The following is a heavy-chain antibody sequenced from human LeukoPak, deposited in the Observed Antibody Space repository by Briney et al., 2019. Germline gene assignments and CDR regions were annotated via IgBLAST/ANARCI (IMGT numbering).Heavy chain of an antibody. CDR1: GGTFSRYA. Sequence: SVKVSCKASGGTFSRYAISWVRHAPGQGLEGRGRILPMRGISNYAQKFHGRVTITADKCTSTAYMELSSLRSEDTAVYYCARDLTGDYGDYLTYYYCGMDVWGQGTTVTVSS. J-gene: IGHJ6*02. V-gene: IGHV1-69*04. CDR3: ARDLTGDYGDYLTYYYCGMDV. D-gene: IGHD4-17*01. CDR2: ILPMRGIS.